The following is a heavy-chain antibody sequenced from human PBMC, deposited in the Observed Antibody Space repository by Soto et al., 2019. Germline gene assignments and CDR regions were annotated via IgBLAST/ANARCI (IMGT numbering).Heavy chain of an antibody. D-gene: IGHD6-19*01. CDR1: GFSLSTSGLG. CDR2: IYWNDDK. J-gene: IGHJ4*02. V-gene: IGHV2-5*01. Sequence: QITLKESGPTLVRPTQTLTLTCTFSGFSLSTSGLGVGWIRQPPGKALEWLALIYWNDDKRYSPSLKARLTITEDTSKNQVVLTMTNMDPVDTATYYCAHRPSGWYVFDYWGQGTLVTVSS. CDR3: AHRPSGWYVFDY.